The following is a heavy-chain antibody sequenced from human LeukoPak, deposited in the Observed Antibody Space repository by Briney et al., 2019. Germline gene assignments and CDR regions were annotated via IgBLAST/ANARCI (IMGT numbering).Heavy chain of an antibody. V-gene: IGHV3-48*03. Sequence: SGGSLRLSCAASGFTFSSYEMNWVRQAPGKGLEWVSYISISGSTIYYADSVKGRFTISRDNAKNSLYLQMNSLRAEDTAVYYCASDPSVSYYGSGSYLDYWGQGTLVTVSS. CDR1: GFTFSSYE. CDR2: ISISGSTI. D-gene: IGHD3-10*01. J-gene: IGHJ4*02. CDR3: ASDPSVSYYGSGSYLDY.